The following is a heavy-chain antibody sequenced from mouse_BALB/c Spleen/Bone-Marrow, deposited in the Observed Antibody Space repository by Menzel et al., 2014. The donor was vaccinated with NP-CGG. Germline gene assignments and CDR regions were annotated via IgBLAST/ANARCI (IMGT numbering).Heavy chain of an antibody. Sequence: QVQLQQSGPELVKPGASVKMSRKASGYTFTSYYIHWVKQRPGQGLEWIGWIYPGDGSTKYNEKFKGKTTLTADKSSSTAYMLLSSLTSEDSAIYFCAIYYDYSWYFDVWGAGTTVTVSS. J-gene: IGHJ1*01. V-gene: IGHV1S56*01. D-gene: IGHD2-4*01. CDR1: GYTFTSYY. CDR3: AIYYDYSWYFDV. CDR2: IYPGDGST.